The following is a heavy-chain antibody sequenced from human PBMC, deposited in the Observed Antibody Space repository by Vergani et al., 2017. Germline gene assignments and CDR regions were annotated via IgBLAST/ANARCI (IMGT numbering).Heavy chain of an antibody. V-gene: IGHV1-69*01. CDR3: ARDFGSGSYYKGFDY. J-gene: IGHJ4*02. D-gene: IGHD3-10*01. CDR1: GGTFSSYA. Sequence: QVQLVQSGAEVKKPGSSVKVSCKASGGTFSSYAISWVRQAPGQGLEWMGGIIPIFGTANYAQKFQGRVTITADESTSTGYMELNSLRSEDTAVYYCARDFGSGSYYKGFDYWGQGTLVTVSS. CDR2: IIPIFGTA.